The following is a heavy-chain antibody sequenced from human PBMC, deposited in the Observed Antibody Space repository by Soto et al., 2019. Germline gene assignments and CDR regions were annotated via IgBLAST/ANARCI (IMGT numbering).Heavy chain of an antibody. Sequence: QVQLQESGPGLVTPSGTLSLTCAVSGGSISSSYWWNWVRQPPGKGLEWIGKIYHSGSTNYNPSLRNGGTISVDKSNNQFSLRLSSVTAADTAVYFCVTSLNYDFWRDGGRHYYFDYWGQGTLVTVSS. D-gene: IGHD3-3*01. V-gene: IGHV4-4*02. CDR2: IYHSGST. CDR1: GGSISSSYW. J-gene: IGHJ4*02. CDR3: VTSLNYDFWRDGGRHYYFDY.